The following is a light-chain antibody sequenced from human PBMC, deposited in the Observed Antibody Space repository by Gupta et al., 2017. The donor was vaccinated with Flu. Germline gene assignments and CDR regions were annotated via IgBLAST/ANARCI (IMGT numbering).Light chain of an antibody. CDR2: DAS. Sequence: EFVLTQSPATLSLSPGERATLSCRASQGVSSFLAWYQQKPGQAPRLLIYDASNRATGIPARFSGSGPGTDFTLTISSLEPEDSAVYYCQQRSNWPYTFGQGTKLEIK. CDR1: QGVSSF. J-gene: IGKJ2*01. V-gene: IGKV3D-11*01. CDR3: QQRSNWPYT.